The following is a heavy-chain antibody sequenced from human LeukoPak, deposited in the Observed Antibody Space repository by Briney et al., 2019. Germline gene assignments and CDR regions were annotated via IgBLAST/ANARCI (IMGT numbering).Heavy chain of an antibody. Sequence: PSETLSLTCTVSGGSISTYYWTWIRQPAGKGLEWIGRIYTSGSTKNNPSLKSRVTMSVDTSKNQFSLHLSSVTAADTAMYYCARGFCSGDSCYPYDYWGQGTLVTVSS. D-gene: IGHD2-15*01. V-gene: IGHV4-4*07. CDR2: IYTSGST. CDR3: ARGFCSGDSCYPYDY. CDR1: GGSISTYY. J-gene: IGHJ4*02.